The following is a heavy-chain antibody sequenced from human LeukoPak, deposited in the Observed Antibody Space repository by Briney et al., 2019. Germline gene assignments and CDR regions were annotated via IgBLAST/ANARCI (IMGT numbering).Heavy chain of an antibody. D-gene: IGHD6-13*01. CDR1: GGTFSSYA. J-gene: IGHJ4*02. V-gene: IGHV1-69*01. CDR3: TRDLPYSSSWESIDY. CDR2: IIPIFGTA. Sequence: WASVKVSCKASGGTFSSYAISWVRQAPGQGLEWMGGIIPIFGTANYAQKFQGRVTITADESTSTAYMELRSLRSDDTAVYYCTRDLPYSSSWESIDYWGQGTLVTVSS.